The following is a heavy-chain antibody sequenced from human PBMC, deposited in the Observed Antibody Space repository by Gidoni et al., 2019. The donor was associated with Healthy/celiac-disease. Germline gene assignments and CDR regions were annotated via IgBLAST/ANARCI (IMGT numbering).Heavy chain of an antibody. CDR3: ARDPTYYYDSSGYLG. Sequence: EVQLVESGGGLVQPGGSLRLSCAAAGFTFSSYWMSWVRQAPGKGLEWLANIKQDGSEKYYVDSVKGLFTISRDNAKNSLYLQMNSLRAEDTAVYYCARDPTYYYDSSGYLGWGQGTMVTVSS. D-gene: IGHD3-22*01. CDR1: GFTFSSYW. J-gene: IGHJ3*01. V-gene: IGHV3-7*01. CDR2: IKQDGSEK.